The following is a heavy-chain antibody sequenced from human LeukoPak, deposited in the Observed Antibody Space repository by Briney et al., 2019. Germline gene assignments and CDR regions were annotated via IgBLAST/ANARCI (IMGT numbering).Heavy chain of an antibody. D-gene: IGHD3-10*01. CDR2: INHSGST. CDR1: GGSFSGYY. CDR3: ARGVSYYGSGSYPDAFDI. J-gene: IGHJ3*02. V-gene: IGHV4-34*01. Sequence: PSETLSLTCAVYGGSFSGYYWSWIRQPPGKGLEWIGEINHSGSTNYNPSLKSRVTISVDTSKNQFSLKLSSVTAADTAVYYCARGVSYYGSGSYPDAFDIWGQGTIVTVSS.